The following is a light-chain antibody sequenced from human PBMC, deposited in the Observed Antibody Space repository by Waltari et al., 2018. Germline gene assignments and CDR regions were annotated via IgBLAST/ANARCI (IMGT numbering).Light chain of an antibody. CDR3: QQYDTFPFT. J-gene: IGKJ3*01. Sequence: DVVMTQSPSSLSASVGDRVTITCRASQDIFKYVAWFQQKPGRAPKSLIDAASSLQSGVPPKFSGSGSGTNFSLTISSLQPEDFATYYCQQYDTFPFTFGPGTTVDI. CDR1: QDIFKY. CDR2: AAS. V-gene: IGKV1-16*02.